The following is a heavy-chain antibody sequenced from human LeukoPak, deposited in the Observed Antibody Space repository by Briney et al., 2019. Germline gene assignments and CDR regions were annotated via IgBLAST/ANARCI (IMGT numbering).Heavy chain of an antibody. J-gene: IGHJ4*02. Sequence: EASVTVSCKASGGTFSSYAISWVRQAPGQGLEWMGRIIPILGIANYAQKFQGRVTITTDESTSTAYMELSSLRSEDTAVYYCARERGGGSSGSYDSWGQGTLVTVSS. CDR2: IIPILGIA. V-gene: IGHV1-69*04. CDR3: ARERGGGSSGSYDS. CDR1: GGTFSSYA. D-gene: IGHD3-22*01.